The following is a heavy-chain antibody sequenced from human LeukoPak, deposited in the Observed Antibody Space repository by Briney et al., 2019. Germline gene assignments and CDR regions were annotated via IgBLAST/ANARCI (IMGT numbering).Heavy chain of an antibody. CDR2: ISGSGGST. V-gene: IGHV3-23*01. CDR3: AKVRGPSSWYAMTNWFDP. Sequence: GGSLRLSCAASGFTFSSYAMSWVRQAPGKGLEWVSAISGSGGSTYYADSVKGRFTISRDNSKNTLYLQMNSLRAEDTAVYYCAKVRGPSSWYAMTNWFDPWGQGTLVTVSS. J-gene: IGHJ5*02. D-gene: IGHD6-13*01. CDR1: GFTFSSYA.